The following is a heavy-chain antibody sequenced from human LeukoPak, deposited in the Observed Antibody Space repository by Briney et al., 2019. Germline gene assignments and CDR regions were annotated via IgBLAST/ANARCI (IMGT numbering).Heavy chain of an antibody. Sequence: SETLSLTCTVSGGSVSSGSYYWSWIRQPPGKGLEWIGYIYYSGSTNYNPSLKSRVTISVDTSKNQFSLKLSSVTAADTAEYYCASQSAGYDFWSGYRYWGQGTLVTVSS. J-gene: IGHJ4*02. D-gene: IGHD3-3*01. CDR1: GGSVSSGSYY. V-gene: IGHV4-61*01. CDR3: ASQSAGYDFWSGYRY. CDR2: IYYSGST.